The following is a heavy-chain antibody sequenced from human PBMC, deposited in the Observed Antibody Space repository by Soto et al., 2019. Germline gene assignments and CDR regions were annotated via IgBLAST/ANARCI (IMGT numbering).Heavy chain of an antibody. D-gene: IGHD6-13*01. V-gene: IGHV1-69*06. CDR1: GGTFSSYA. Sequence: ASVKVSCKASGGTFSSYAISWVRQAPGQGLEWMGGIIPIFGTANYAQKFQGRVTITADKSTSTAYMELSSLRSEDTAVYYCARAMGDSSSWYFHWFDPWGQGTLVTVYS. CDR2: IIPIFGTA. J-gene: IGHJ5*02. CDR3: ARAMGDSSSWYFHWFDP.